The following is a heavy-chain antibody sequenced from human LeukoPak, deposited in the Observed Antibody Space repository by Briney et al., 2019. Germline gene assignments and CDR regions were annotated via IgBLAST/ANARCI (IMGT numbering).Heavy chain of an antibody. V-gene: IGHV5-51*01. Sequence: GESLKISCKGSGYSFTSYWIGWVRQMPGKGLEWMGIIYPGDSDTRYSPSFQGQVTISADKSISTAYLQWSSLKASDTAMYYCARRIAALTPPRDYYYYMDVWGKGTTVTVSS. D-gene: IGHD6-6*01. CDR3: ARRIAALTPPRDYYYYMDV. CDR1: GYSFTSYW. J-gene: IGHJ6*03. CDR2: IYPGDSDT.